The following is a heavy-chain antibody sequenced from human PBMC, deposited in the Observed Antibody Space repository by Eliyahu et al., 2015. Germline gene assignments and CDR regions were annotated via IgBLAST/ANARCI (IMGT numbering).Heavy chain of an antibody. D-gene: IGHD4-17*01. Sequence: QLQLQESGPGLVKPSETLSLTCTVSGGSISRSSYYWGWIRQPPGKGLEWIGSIYYSGSTYYNPSLKSRVTISVDTSKNQFSLKLSSVTAADTAVYYCASGDGDYEGYYYYGMDVWGQGTTVTVSS. CDR1: GGSISRSSYY. V-gene: IGHV4-39*01. CDR2: IYYSGST. J-gene: IGHJ6*02. CDR3: ASGDGDYEGYYYYGMDV.